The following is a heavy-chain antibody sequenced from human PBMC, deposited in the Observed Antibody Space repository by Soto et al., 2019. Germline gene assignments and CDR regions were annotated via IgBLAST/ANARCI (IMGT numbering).Heavy chain of an antibody. J-gene: IGHJ4*02. CDR3: ARSRAYCGGDCSIDY. V-gene: IGHV4-59*01. Sequence: SETLSLTCTVSGGSISSYYWSWIRQPPGKGLEWIGYIYYSGSTNYNPSLKSRVTISVDTSKNQFSLKLSSVTAADTAVYYCARSRAYCGGDCSIDYWGQGTLVTVSS. D-gene: IGHD2-21*02. CDR2: IYYSGST. CDR1: GGSISSYY.